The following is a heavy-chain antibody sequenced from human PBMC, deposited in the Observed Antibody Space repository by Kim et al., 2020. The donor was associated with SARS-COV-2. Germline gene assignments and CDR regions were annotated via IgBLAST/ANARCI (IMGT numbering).Heavy chain of an antibody. V-gene: IGHV4-39*01. CDR2: YTRNT. J-gene: IGHJ4*02. D-gene: IGHD2-8*01. CDR3: ARLNGGDY. Sequence: YTRNTHYHQSLQNRVTITVDTSKNQCSMILRSVTAADTAVYYCARLNGGDYWGQGTLVIVSS.